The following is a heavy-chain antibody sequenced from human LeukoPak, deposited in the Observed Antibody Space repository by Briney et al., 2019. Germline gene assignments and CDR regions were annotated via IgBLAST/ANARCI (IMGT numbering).Heavy chain of an antibody. CDR3: ARPLYYGDYPPGY. CDR1: GFTFSSYS. Sequence: GGSLRLSCAASGFTFSSYSMNWVRQAPGQGLEWVSVIYSGDSTYYADSVKGRFTISRDNSKNTLYLQMNSLGAEDTAVYYCARPLYYGDYPPGYWGQGTLVTVSS. CDR2: IYSGDST. J-gene: IGHJ4*02. D-gene: IGHD4-17*01. V-gene: IGHV3-53*01.